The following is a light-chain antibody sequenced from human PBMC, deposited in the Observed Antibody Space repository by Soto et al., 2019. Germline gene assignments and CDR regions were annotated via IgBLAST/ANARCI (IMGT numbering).Light chain of an antibody. V-gene: IGLV2-23*02. Sequence: QSALTQPASVSGSPGQSITISCTGTSSDVGSYNLVSWYQQHPGKAPKLMIYEVSKRPSGVSNRFSGSKSGNTASLTISGLQAEDEADYYCCSYAGSITSYYVFGIGTKVIVL. CDR3: CSYAGSITSYYV. J-gene: IGLJ1*01. CDR1: SSDVGSYNL. CDR2: EVS.